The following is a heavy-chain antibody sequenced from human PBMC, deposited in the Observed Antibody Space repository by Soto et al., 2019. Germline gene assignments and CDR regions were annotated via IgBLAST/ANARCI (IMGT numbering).Heavy chain of an antibody. Sequence: ASVKVSCKESGYTFTSYYMHWVRQAPGQGLEWMGLINPNGGATNYAQKFQGRVTMTRDTSTSTFYMDLSSLRSEDTAVYYCAREDIMPTIYFDYWGQGTLVTVSS. CDR2: INPNGGAT. J-gene: IGHJ4*02. V-gene: IGHV1-46*01. D-gene: IGHD5-12*01. CDR3: AREDIMPTIYFDY. CDR1: GYTFTSYY.